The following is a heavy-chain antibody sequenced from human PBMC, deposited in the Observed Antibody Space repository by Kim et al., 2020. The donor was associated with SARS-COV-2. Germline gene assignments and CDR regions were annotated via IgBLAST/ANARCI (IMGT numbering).Heavy chain of an antibody. J-gene: IGHJ5*02. CDR2: INPNSGGT. V-gene: IGHV1-2*02. CDR3: ARDSERDSSGWYGNWFDP. D-gene: IGHD6-19*01. CDR1: GYTFTGYY. Sequence: ASVQVSCKASGYTFTGYYMHWVRQAPGQGLEWMGWINPNSGGTNYAQKFQGRVTMTRDTSISTAYMELSRLRSDDTAVYYCARDSERDSSGWYGNWFDPWGQGTLVTVSS.